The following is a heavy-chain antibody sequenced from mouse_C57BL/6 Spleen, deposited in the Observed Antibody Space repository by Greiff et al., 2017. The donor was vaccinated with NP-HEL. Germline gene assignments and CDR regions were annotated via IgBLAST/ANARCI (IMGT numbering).Heavy chain of an antibody. CDR2: IYPSDSET. Sequence: QVQLQQPGAELVRPGSSVKLSCKASGYTFTSYWMDWVKQRPGQGLEWIGNIYPSDSETHYNQKFKDKATLTVDKSSSTAYMQLSSLTSEDSAVYYCARITTVVATRGWCAYWGQGTLVTVSA. CDR1: GYTFTSYW. D-gene: IGHD1-1*01. V-gene: IGHV1-61*01. CDR3: ARITTVVATRGWCAY. J-gene: IGHJ3*01.